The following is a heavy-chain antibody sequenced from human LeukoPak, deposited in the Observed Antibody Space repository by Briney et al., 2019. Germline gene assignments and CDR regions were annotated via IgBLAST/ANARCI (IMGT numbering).Heavy chain of an antibody. Sequence: GGSLRLSCAASGFTFSSYGMHWVRQAPGKGLEWVAVISYDGSNKYYADSVKGRFTISRDNSKNTLYLQMNSLRAEDTAVYYCAKGPDIVVVVAAIDYWGQGTLVTVSS. CDR3: AKGPDIVVVVAAIDY. CDR2: ISYDGSNK. V-gene: IGHV3-30*18. CDR1: GFTFSSYG. J-gene: IGHJ4*02. D-gene: IGHD2-15*01.